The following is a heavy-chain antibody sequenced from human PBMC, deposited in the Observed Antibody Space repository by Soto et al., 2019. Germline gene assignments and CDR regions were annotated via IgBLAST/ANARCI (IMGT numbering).Heavy chain of an antibody. CDR3: ARNPRMVRGVMGWFDP. CDR2: IYYSGST. J-gene: IGHJ5*02. CDR1: GGSISSYY. Sequence: SSETLSLTCTVSGGSISSYYWSWIRQPPGKGLEWIGYIYYSGSTNYNPSLKSRVTISVDTSKNQFSLKLSSVTAADTAVYYCARNPRMVRGVMGWFDPWGQGTLVTVSS. V-gene: IGHV4-59*01. D-gene: IGHD3-10*01.